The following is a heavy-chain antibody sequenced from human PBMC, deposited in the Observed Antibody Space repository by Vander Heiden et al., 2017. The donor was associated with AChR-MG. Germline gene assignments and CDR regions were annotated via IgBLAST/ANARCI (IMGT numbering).Heavy chain of an antibody. CDR2: IYYSGST. D-gene: IGHD3-10*01. J-gene: IGHJ5*02. V-gene: IGHV4-39*01. CDR3: ARTDRNYYGSGKNWFDP. Sequence: QLQLQESGPGLVKPSETLSPTCTVAGGSISSSSYYWGWIRQPPGKGLEWIGSIYYSGSTYYNPSLKSRVTISVDTSKNQFSLKLSSVTAADTAVYYCARTDRNYYGSGKNWFDPWGQGTLVTVSS. CDR1: GGSISSSSYY.